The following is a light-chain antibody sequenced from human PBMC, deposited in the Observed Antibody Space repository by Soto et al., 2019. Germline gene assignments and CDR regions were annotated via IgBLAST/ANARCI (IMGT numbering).Light chain of an antibody. Sequence: QSALAQPASVSGSPGQSITISYTGTSSDVGAYNSVSWYQQHPHKAPQVIIYKGTQRPSGVSNRFSGSTSGNAASLTISGLQADDEADYFCCSSAPESTYVFGSGTKVTVL. J-gene: IGLJ1*01. CDR3: CSSAPESTYV. V-gene: IGLV2-23*01. CDR2: KGT. CDR1: SSDVGAYNS.